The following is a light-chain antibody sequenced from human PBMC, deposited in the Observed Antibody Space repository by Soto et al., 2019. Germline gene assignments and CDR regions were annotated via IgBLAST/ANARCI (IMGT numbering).Light chain of an antibody. CDR2: WAS. J-gene: IGKJ4*01. CDR3: QQYYSTPPT. CDR1: QSVLYSSNNMNY. Sequence: DIVMTQSPDSLAVYLGERATINCKSSQSVLYSSNNMNYLAWYQQKPGQPPKLLIYWASTRESGVPDRFSGSGSGTDFTLTISSLQAEDVAVYYCQQYYSTPPTFGGGNKVEIK. V-gene: IGKV4-1*01.